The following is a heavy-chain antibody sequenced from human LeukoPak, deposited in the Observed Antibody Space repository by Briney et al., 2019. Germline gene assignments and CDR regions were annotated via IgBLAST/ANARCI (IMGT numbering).Heavy chain of an antibody. CDR1: GFTFSSYS. Sequence: PGESLRLSCAASGFTFSSYSMNWVRQAPGKGLEWVASISRSGTSMYYADSVKGRFTISRDNSLYLQMNSLRPDDTAVYYCARVEAARRFYYHYMDVWGKGTTVTVSS. V-gene: IGHV3-21*01. CDR2: ISRSGTSM. D-gene: IGHD6-6*01. J-gene: IGHJ6*03. CDR3: ARVEAARRFYYHYMDV.